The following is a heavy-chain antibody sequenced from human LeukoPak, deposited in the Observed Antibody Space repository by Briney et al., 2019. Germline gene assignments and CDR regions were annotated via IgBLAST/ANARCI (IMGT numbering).Heavy chain of an antibody. J-gene: IGHJ4*02. Sequence: GGSLRLSCAASGFTFSSYSMNWVRQAPGKGLEWVSSISSSSSYIYYADSVKGRFTISRDNAKNSLYLQMNSLRAEDTAVYYCARGTYCSSTSCPFDYWGQGTPVTVSS. CDR1: GFTFSSYS. CDR2: ISSSSSYI. D-gene: IGHD2-2*01. CDR3: ARGTYCSSTSCPFDY. V-gene: IGHV3-21*01.